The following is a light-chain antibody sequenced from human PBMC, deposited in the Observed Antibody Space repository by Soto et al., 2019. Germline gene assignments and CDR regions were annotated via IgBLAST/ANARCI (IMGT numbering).Light chain of an antibody. Sequence: DIQMTQSPSSLSASVGDRVTITCRASQDISAYLAWYQQKPGKVPKLLIYSASTLQSVVPSRFSGSGSGTDFTLTISSLQPEDVATYYCQKFNTAPLTVGQGTRLEIK. CDR3: QKFNTAPLT. V-gene: IGKV1-27*01. CDR1: QDISAY. J-gene: IGKJ5*01. CDR2: SAS.